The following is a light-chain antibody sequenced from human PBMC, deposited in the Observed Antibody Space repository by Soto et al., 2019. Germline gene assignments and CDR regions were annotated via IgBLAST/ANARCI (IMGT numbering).Light chain of an antibody. CDR3: LQHSSYRRT. CDR1: QDIRNG. J-gene: IGKJ1*01. Sequence: DIQMTQSPSSLSASVGDRVAITCRASQDIRNGLGWYQQKPGKAPKRLIFAASSLQSGVPSRFSGSGSGTEFTLTISSLQPEDFATYYCLQHSSYRRTFGQGTKVDIK. CDR2: AAS. V-gene: IGKV1-17*01.